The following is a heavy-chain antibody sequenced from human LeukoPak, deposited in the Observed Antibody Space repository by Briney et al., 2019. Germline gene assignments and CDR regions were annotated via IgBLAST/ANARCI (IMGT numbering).Heavy chain of an antibody. Sequence: PSETLSLTCTVSGGSINSYWSWIRQPAGKGLEWIGRISGSGTITYNPALQSRLSISIDTSRNQFSLKLMSVTAADTAVYYCARDSGTTGEVKFDPWGQGTLVTVSS. V-gene: IGHV4-4*07. CDR3: ARDSGTTGEVKFDP. CDR1: GGSINSY. D-gene: IGHD3-10*01. J-gene: IGHJ5*02. CDR2: ISGSGTI.